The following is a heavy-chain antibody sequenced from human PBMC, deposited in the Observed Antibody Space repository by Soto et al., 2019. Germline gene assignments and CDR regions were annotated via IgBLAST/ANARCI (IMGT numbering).Heavy chain of an antibody. CDR3: ARVAVEMATIHVLDY. CDR2: ISYDGSNK. D-gene: IGHD5-12*01. J-gene: IGHJ4*02. CDR1: GFTFSSYA. Sequence: QVQLVESGGGVVQPGRSLRLSCAASGFTFSSYAMQWVRQAPGKGLEWVAVISYDGSNKYYADSVKGRVTISRDNSKNTLYLQMNSLRAEDTAVYYCARVAVEMATIHVLDYWGQGTLVTVSS. V-gene: IGHV3-30-3*01.